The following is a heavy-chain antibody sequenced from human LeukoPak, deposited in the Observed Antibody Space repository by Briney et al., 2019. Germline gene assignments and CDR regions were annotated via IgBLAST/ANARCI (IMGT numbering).Heavy chain of an antibody. Sequence: ASVKVSCKASGYTFTSYAMHWVRQAPGQRLEWIGWINAGNGNTKYSQKFQGRITITRDTSASTAYMELSSLRSEDTAVYYCARGWRWYSSGWYDYWGQGTLVTVSS. CDR3: ARGWRWYSSGWYDY. D-gene: IGHD6-19*01. J-gene: IGHJ4*02. V-gene: IGHV1-3*01. CDR1: GYTFTSYA. CDR2: INAGNGNT.